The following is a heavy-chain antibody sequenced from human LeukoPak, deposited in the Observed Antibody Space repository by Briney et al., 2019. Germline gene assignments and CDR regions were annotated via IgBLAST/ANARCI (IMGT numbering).Heavy chain of an antibody. CDR2: INPSGGST. Sequence: GASVKVSCKASGYSFISFYIHWVRQAPGQGLEWRGVINPSGGSTAYAQQFQGRLTMTRHTPTSTVYMELRSPRSEDTAVYYCARHPLIGTTPFDYWGQGTLVTVSS. J-gene: IGHJ4*02. D-gene: IGHD1-20*01. CDR3: ARHPLIGTTPFDY. CDR1: GYSFISFY. V-gene: IGHV1-46*01.